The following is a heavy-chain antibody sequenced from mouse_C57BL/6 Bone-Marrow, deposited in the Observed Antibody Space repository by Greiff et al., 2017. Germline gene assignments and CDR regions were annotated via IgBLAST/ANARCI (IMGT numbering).Heavy chain of an antibody. J-gene: IGHJ4*01. CDR2: FHPSDSVP. D-gene: IGHD1-1*02. V-gene: IGHV1-74*01. Sequence: VQLQASGAELLKPGASVKVSCKASGYTFPTYWMHWVQQRPGHGLEWIGRFHPSDSVPTSNQKFNGQATLTLDKSSTPAYLQLILLTSAPPPAFYGAIKRLCGHAMDYGGQGTSGTVAS. CDR3: AIKRLCGHAMDY. CDR1: GYTFPTYW.